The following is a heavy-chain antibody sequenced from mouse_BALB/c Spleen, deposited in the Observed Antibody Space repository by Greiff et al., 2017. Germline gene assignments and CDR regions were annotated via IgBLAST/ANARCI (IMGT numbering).Heavy chain of an antibody. CDR2: INPYNDGT. Sequence: VQLQQSGPELVKPGASVKMSCKASGYTFTSYVMHWVKQKPGQGLEWIGYINPYNDGTKYNEKFKGKATLTSDKSSSTAYMELSSLTSEDSAVYYCARGYGSSPWYFDVWGAGTTVTVSS. CDR1: GYTFTSYV. V-gene: IGHV1-14*01. D-gene: IGHD1-1*01. CDR3: ARGYGSSPWYFDV. J-gene: IGHJ1*01.